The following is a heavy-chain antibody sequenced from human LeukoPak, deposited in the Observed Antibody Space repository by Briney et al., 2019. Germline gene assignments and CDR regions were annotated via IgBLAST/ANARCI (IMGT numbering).Heavy chain of an antibody. Sequence: SETLSLTCTVSGGSISSYYWSWIRQPPGKGLEWIGYIYYSGSTNYNPSLKSRVTISVDTSKNQFSLKLSSVTAADTAVYYCARRGYYYYYGMDVWGQGTTVTVSS. J-gene: IGHJ6*02. V-gene: IGHV4-59*08. CDR2: IYYSGST. CDR3: ARRGYYYYYGMDV. CDR1: GGSISSYY.